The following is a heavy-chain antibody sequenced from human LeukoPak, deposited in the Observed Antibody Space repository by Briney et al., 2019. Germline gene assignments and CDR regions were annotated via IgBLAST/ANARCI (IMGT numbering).Heavy chain of an antibody. Sequence: GASLQISFKGSGYSFTNYWIGWVRQLPGKGLEWMGTIYPGDSDTRYSPSFQGQVTISADKSISTAYLQWRSLKASDTAMYYCASGAYCGGDCYSGAFDIWGQGTMVTVSS. J-gene: IGHJ3*02. V-gene: IGHV5-51*01. CDR1: GYSFTNYW. D-gene: IGHD2-21*02. CDR2: IYPGDSDT. CDR3: ASGAYCGGDCYSGAFDI.